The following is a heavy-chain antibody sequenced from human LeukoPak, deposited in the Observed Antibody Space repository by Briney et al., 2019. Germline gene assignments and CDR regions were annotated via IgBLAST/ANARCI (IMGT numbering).Heavy chain of an antibody. J-gene: IGHJ1*01. V-gene: IGHV3-11*04. CDR1: GFTFSDYY. CDR2: ISSSSSTI. Sequence: GGSLRLSCAASGFTFSDYYMSWIRQAPGKGLEWVSYISSSSSTIYYADSVKGRFTISRDNAKNSLYLQMNSLRAEDTAVYYCARALGYCSGGSCYKGTEYFQHWGQGTLVTVSS. D-gene: IGHD2-15*01. CDR3: ARALGYCSGGSCYKGTEYFQH.